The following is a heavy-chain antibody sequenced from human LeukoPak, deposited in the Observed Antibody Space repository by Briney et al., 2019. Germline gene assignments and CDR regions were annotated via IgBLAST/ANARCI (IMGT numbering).Heavy chain of an antibody. J-gene: IGHJ4*02. V-gene: IGHV1-24*01. CDR2: FDPDNDKT. D-gene: IGHD1-26*01. Sequence: ASVKVSCKVSGYTLTELSMHWVRQAPGKGLEWMGRFDPDNDKTIYAQKFQGRDTMTEDTSTDTAYMELSSLRSEDTAVYYCATLPVGATNFDYWGQGTLVTVSS. CDR3: ATLPVGATNFDY. CDR1: GYTLTELS.